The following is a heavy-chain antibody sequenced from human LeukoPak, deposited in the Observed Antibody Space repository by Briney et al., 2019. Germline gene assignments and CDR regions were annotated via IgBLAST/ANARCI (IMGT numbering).Heavy chain of an antibody. V-gene: IGHV3-7*01. Sequence: GGSLRLSCAASGFTFSSYWMTWVRQAPGKGLEWVAMIKEDGSEQHYVDSVKGRFTISRDNAKNSLSLQMNSLRAEDTAVYYCARPNGGDYYMDAWGKGTTVTVSS. J-gene: IGHJ6*03. CDR1: GFTFSSYW. CDR3: ARPNGGDYYMDA. D-gene: IGHD2-8*01. CDR2: IKEDGSEQ.